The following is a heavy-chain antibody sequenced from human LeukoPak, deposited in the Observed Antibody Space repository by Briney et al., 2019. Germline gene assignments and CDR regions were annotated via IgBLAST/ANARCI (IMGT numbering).Heavy chain of an antibody. Sequence: ASVKVSCKASGYTFTSYDINWVRQATGQGLEWMGWMNPNSGNTGCAQKFQGRVTITRNTSISTAYMELSSLRSEDTAAYYCARVFTAARGLENWFGPWGQGTLVTVSS. D-gene: IGHD6-6*01. CDR2: MNPNSGNT. CDR3: ARVFTAARGLENWFGP. V-gene: IGHV1-8*03. CDR1: GYTFTSYD. J-gene: IGHJ5*02.